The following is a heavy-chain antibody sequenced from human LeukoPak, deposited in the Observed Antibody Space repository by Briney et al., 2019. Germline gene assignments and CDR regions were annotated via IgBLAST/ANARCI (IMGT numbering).Heavy chain of an antibody. V-gene: IGHV1-46*01. D-gene: IGHD2/OR15-2a*01. CDR1: GYTFTSYY. Sequence: ASVKVSCKASGYTFTSYYMHWVRQAPGQGLEWMGIINPSGGSTSYAQKFQGRVTMTRDTSTSTVYMELSSLRSEDTAVYYCATQRIVQNWFDPWGQGTLVTVSS. CDR2: INPSGGST. CDR3: ATQRIVQNWFDP. J-gene: IGHJ5*02.